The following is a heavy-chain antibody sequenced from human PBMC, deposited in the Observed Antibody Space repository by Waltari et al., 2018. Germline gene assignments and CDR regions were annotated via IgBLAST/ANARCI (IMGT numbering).Heavy chain of an antibody. D-gene: IGHD4-17*01. CDR2: IKSDGSAT. V-gene: IGHV3-74*01. J-gene: IGHJ4*02. CDR3: SRDLQHGDFGRGRDY. CDR1: GFTFSTFW. Sequence: EVQLVESGGGLVHPGGSLRLSCEASGFTFSTFWVHWVRQVPGKGLVWVLLIKSDGSATSYADSVKGRFTISRDNAKNTVYLQMNSLRAEDTAVYYCSRDLQHGDFGRGRDYWGQGTLVTVSS.